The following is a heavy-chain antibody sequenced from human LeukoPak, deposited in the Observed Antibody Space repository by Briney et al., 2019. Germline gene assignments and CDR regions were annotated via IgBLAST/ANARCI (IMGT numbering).Heavy chain of an antibody. CDR1: GYTFTGYY. J-gene: IGHJ4*02. V-gene: IGHV1-2*02. CDR3: ARGDILTGYFSDY. D-gene: IGHD3-9*01. Sequence: ASVKVSCKASGYTFTGYYMHWVRQAPGQGLEWMGWINPNSGGTNYAQKFQGRVTMTRDTSISTAYMELCRLRSDDTAVYYCARGDILTGYFSDYWGQGTLVTVSS. CDR2: INPNSGGT.